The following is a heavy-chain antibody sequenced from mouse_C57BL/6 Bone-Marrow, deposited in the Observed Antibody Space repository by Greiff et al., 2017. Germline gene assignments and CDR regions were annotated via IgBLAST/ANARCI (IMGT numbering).Heavy chain of an antibody. CDR2: INPNNGGT. V-gene: IGHV1-22*01. CDR1: GYTFTDYN. D-gene: IGHD2-3*01. Sequence: VQLQQSGPELVKPGASVKMSCKASGYTFTDYNMHWVKQSHGKSLEWIGYINPNNGGTSYNQKFKGKATLTVNKSSSTAYMELRSLTSEDSAVYYCARLYDGYYGFAYWGQGTLVTVSA. CDR3: ARLYDGYYGFAY. J-gene: IGHJ3*01.